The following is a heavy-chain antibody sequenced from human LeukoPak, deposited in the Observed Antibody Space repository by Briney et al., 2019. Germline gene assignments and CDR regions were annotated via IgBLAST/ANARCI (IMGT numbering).Heavy chain of an antibody. CDR2: IKQDGSEK. Sequence: GGSLRLSCAASGFTFSSYWMSWVRQAPGKGLEWVANIKQDGSEKYYVDSVKGRFTISRDNAKNSLYLQMNSLRAEDTAVYYWGGGGGGGGSQTDAFDIWGQGTMVTVSS. J-gene: IGHJ3*02. CDR1: GFTFSSYW. CDR3: GGGGGGGGSQTDAFDI. D-gene: IGHD2-15*01. V-gene: IGHV3-7*04.